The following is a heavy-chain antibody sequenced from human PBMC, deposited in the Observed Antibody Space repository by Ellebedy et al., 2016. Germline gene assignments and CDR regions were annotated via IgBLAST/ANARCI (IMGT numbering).Heavy chain of an antibody. CDR1: GFTFSSYS. CDR3: ARDYLAGVFDN. V-gene: IGHV3-21*01. Sequence: GESLKISXAASGFTFSSYSMNWVRQAPGKGLEWVSSISSSSSYIYYADSVKGRFTISRDNAKNSLYLQMNSLRAEDTAVYYCARDYLAGVFDNWGQGTLVTVSS. CDR2: ISSSSSYI. J-gene: IGHJ4*02. D-gene: IGHD6-19*01.